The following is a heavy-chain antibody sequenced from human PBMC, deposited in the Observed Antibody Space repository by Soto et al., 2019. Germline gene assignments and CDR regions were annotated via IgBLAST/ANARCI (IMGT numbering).Heavy chain of an antibody. CDR1: GFTFSQYA. J-gene: IGHJ6*02. CDR2: INGRNGDT. V-gene: IGHV1-3*01. Sequence: ASVKVSCKASGFTFSQYAIHWVRQAPGQRLEWMGWINGRNGDTKYSQKFQDRVTITKDTSASTAYMEVFSLTSEDTAVYFCAKDEDVWGQGTPVTVSS. CDR3: AKDEDV.